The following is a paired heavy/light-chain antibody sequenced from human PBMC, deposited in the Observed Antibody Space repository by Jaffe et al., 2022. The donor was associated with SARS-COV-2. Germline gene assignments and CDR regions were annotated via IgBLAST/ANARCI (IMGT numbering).Light chain of an antibody. CDR2: DAS. V-gene: IGKV3-11*01. J-gene: IGKJ2*01. CDR3: QQCSDWPSYT. CDR1: QSVSSY. Sequence: EIVLTQSPATLSLSPGEKVTLSCRASQSVSSYLAWYQHKPGQAPRLLIYDASNRATGIPARFSGSGSGTDFTLTISSLEPEDFAVYYCQQCSDWPSYTFGQGTKLEIK.
Heavy chain of an antibody. V-gene: IGHV3-7*01. Sequence: EVQLVESGGGLVQPGGSLRLSCAGSGFTFSYYWMTWVRQAPGKGLEWVANIKQDGSEEYYADSVKGRFTISRDNAQNSLYLQMNSLRVEDTALYYCAKDLRPATVVTGFMNRKRTQSIRCYYMDVWGKGTTVTVSS. CDR1: GFTFSYYW. CDR2: IKQDGSEE. D-gene: IGHD2-21*02. J-gene: IGHJ6*03. CDR3: AKDLRPATVVTGFMNRKRTQSIRCYYMDV.